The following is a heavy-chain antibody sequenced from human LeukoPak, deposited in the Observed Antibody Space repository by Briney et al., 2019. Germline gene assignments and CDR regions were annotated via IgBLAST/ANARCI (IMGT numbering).Heavy chain of an antibody. CDR3: AKGKIYFDPLFDH. CDR1: GYTFTSYS. V-gene: IGHV1-46*01. J-gene: IGHJ4*02. CDR2: INPSGGRT. D-gene: IGHD2/OR15-2a*01. Sequence: ASVKVSCKASGYTFTSYSMHWVRQAPGLGLEWMGNINPSGGRTTYAQKFQGRVTMTSDTSTSTVYMELTNLRSEDTAVYYCAKGKIYFDPLFDHWGQGALVTVSS.